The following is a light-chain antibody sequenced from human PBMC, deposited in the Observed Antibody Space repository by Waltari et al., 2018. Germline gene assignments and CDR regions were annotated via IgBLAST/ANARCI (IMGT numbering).Light chain of an antibody. Sequence: QSVLTQPPSVSGAPGQRVTISCPGSGSNIGAGYDVHWYQQLPGTAPKLLLYGTTNRPSGVPDRFSGSKSGTSGSLAITGLQAEDEAYYYGQSYDSSLTGSWVFGGGTKLTVL. CDR2: GTT. V-gene: IGLV1-40*01. J-gene: IGLJ3*02. CDR3: QSYDSSLTGSWV. CDR1: GSNIGAGYD.